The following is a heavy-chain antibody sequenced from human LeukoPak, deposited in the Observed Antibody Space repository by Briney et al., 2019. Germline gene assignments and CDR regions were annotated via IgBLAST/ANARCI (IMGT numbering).Heavy chain of an antibody. Sequence: GGSLRLSCAASGFTFDDYAMHWVRQARGKGLEWVSGISWNSGSIGYADSVKGRFTISRDNAKNSLYLQMNSLRAEDMALYYCAKGPSYDFGTFDYWGQGTLVTVSS. V-gene: IGHV3-9*03. D-gene: IGHD3-3*01. CDR3: AKGPSYDFGTFDY. CDR1: GFTFDDYA. CDR2: ISWNSGSI. J-gene: IGHJ4*02.